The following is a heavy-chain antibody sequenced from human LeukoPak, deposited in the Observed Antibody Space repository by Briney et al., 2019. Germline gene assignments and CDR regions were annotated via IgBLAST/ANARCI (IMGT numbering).Heavy chain of an antibody. V-gene: IGHV4-39*01. J-gene: IGHJ4*02. CDR1: GGSISSSSYY. Sequence: SETLSLTCTVSGGSISSSSYYWGWIRQPPGKGLEWSGRSYYSGSTYYNPSLKSRVTIPVDTSKTQFSLQLSSVTAADTAVYYCARGKPRHYGDYARVNDYWGQGTLVTVSS. D-gene: IGHD4-17*01. CDR3: ARGKPRHYGDYARVNDY. CDR2: SYYSGST.